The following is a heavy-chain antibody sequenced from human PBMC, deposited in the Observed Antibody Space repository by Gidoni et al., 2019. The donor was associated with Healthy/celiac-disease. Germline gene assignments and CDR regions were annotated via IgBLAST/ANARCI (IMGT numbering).Heavy chain of an antibody. J-gene: IGHJ4*02. CDR2: IIPILGIA. D-gene: IGHD3-22*01. V-gene: IGHV1-69*04. CDR1: GGTFSSYA. Sequence: QVQLVQSGAEVTKPGSSVKVSCQASGGTFSSYAISWVRQAPGQGLEWMGRIIPILGIANYAQKFQGRVTITADKSTSTAYMELSSLRSEDTAVYYCAKDDSSGYPFDYWGQGTLVTVSS. CDR3: AKDDSSGYPFDY.